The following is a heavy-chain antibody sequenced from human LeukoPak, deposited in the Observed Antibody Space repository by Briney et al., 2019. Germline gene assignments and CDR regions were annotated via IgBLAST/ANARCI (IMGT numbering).Heavy chain of an antibody. CDR2: MNPNSGNT. D-gene: IGHD2-15*01. CDR1: GYTFTDYY. J-gene: IGHJ3*02. V-gene: IGHV1-8*03. Sequence: GASVKVSCKASGYTFTDYYIHWVRQATGQGLEWMGWMNPNSGNTGYAQKFQGRVTITRNTSISTAYMELSSLRSEDTAVYYCARELENCSGGSCYPKSAFDIWGQGTMVTVSS. CDR3: ARELENCSGGSCYPKSAFDI.